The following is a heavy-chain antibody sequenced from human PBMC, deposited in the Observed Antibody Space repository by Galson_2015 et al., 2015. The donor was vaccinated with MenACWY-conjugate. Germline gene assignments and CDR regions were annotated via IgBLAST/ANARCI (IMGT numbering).Heavy chain of an antibody. CDR2: TYYRSKWYN. CDR1: GDSVSSNSAA. D-gene: IGHD6-13*01. V-gene: IGHV6-1*01. J-gene: IGHJ5*02. Sequence: CAISGDSVSSNSAAWNWIRQSPSRGLEWLGRTYYRSKWYNDYAVSVKSRITINPDTSKNQFSLQLNSVTPEDTAVYYCARERAAAGRANWFDPWGQGTLVTVSS. CDR3: ARERAAAGRANWFDP.